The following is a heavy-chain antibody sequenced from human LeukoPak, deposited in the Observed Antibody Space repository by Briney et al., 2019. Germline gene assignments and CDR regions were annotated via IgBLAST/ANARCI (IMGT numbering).Heavy chain of an antibody. J-gene: IGHJ4*02. CDR1: GFTFSSYE. D-gene: IGHD2-2*01. CDR3: ALVVVASHSAFDY. Sequence: GGSLRLSCAASGFTFSSYETNWVRQAPGKGLEWVSYISSSGTTIYYADSVKGRFTISRDNSKNTLYLQMNSLRAEDTAVYYFALVVVASHSAFDYWGRGTLVTVSS. CDR2: ISSSGTTI. V-gene: IGHV3-48*03.